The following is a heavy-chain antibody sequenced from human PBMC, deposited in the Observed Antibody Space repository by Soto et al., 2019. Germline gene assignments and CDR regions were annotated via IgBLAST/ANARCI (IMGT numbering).Heavy chain of an antibody. CDR2: IIPKLGSA. CDR3: ALVGDGYNFGAVY. CDR1: GGGNLRDYR. Sequence: QVQLVQSGAEVKEPGSSVKVSCKASGGGNLRDYRTTWVRRAPGQGLEWMGGIIPKLGSANYAQNFQGRVTITADESTNTVYMELRSLRSDDTAVYYCALVGDGYNFGAVYWCQGTPVTVSS. J-gene: IGHJ4*02. D-gene: IGHD2-21*01. V-gene: IGHV1-69*01.